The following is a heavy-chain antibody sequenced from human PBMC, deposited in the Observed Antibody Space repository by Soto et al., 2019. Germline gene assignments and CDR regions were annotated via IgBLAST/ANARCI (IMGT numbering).Heavy chain of an antibody. D-gene: IGHD3-22*01. CDR3: AADAMSSGYYYFDY. Sequence: ASVKVSCKASGYTFTSYAMHWVRQAPGQRLEWMGWINAGNGNTKYSQKFQGRVTITRDTFASTAYMELSSLRSEDTAVYYCAADAMSSGYYYFDYWGQGTLVTVSS. J-gene: IGHJ4*02. CDR2: INAGNGNT. V-gene: IGHV1-3*01. CDR1: GYTFTSYA.